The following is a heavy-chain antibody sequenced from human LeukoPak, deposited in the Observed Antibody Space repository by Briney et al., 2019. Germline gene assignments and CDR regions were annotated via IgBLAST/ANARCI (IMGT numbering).Heavy chain of an antibody. CDR3: ATLGFSSGYYYYFDH. CDR2: IYDSGST. J-gene: IGHJ4*02. V-gene: IGHV4-30-2*01. CDR1: GGSISSGGYS. Sequence: SETLSLTCAVSGGSISSGGYSWSWIRQPPGKGLEWIGYIYDSGSTYYNPSLKSRVTISLDRSKNQFSLKLSSVTAADTAVYYCATLGFSSGYYYYFDHWGQGTLVTVSS. D-gene: IGHD3-22*01.